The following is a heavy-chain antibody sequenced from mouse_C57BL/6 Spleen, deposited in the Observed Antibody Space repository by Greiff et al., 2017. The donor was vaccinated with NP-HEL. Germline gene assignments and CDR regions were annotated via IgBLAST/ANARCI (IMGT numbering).Heavy chain of an antibody. Sequence: QVQLQQSGAELVKPGASVKISCKASGYAFSSYWMNWVKQRPGKGLEWIGQIYPGDGDTNYNGKFKGKATLTADKSSSTAYMQLSSLTSEDSAVYFCARRTYGSRRNYFDYWGQGTTLTVSS. CDR3: ARRTYGSRRNYFDY. D-gene: IGHD1-1*01. J-gene: IGHJ2*01. V-gene: IGHV1-80*01. CDR2: IYPGDGDT. CDR1: GYAFSSYW.